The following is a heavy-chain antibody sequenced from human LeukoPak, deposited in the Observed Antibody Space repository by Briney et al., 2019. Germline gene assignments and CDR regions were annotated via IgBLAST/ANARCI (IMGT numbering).Heavy chain of an antibody. CDR2: INPNSGGT. J-gene: IGHJ2*01. CDR3: ARETNINYPYWYFDL. V-gene: IGHV1-2*02. CDR1: GYTFTGYY. Sequence: ASVKVSCKASGYTFTGYYMHWVRQAPGQGLEWMGWINPNSGGTNYAQKFQGRVTMTRDTSISTAYMELSRLRSDDTAVYYCARETNINYPYWYFDLWGRGTLVTVSS. D-gene: IGHD4-11*01.